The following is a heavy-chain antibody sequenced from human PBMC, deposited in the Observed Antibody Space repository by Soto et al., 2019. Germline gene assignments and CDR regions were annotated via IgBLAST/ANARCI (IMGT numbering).Heavy chain of an antibody. CDR1: GYDFTTYG. CDR2: ISAHNGNT. V-gene: IGHV1-18*01. CDR3: ARGRYGYY. J-gene: IGHJ4*02. Sequence: QVHLVQSGAEVKKPGASVKVSCKGSGYDFTTYGITWVRQAPGQGLEWMAWISAHNGNTYYAQKLQGRVTVTRDTSTSKAYMALRRLRSEETAVYYCARGRYGYYWGQGGLVTVSS. D-gene: IGHD1-1*01.